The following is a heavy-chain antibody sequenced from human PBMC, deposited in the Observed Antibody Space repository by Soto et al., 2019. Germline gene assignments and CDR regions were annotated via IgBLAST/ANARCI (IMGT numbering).Heavy chain of an antibody. J-gene: IGHJ4*02. Sequence: VQLVESGGGLVQPGGSLRLSCAASGFTFSSYGMHWVRQAPGKGLEWVAVIWYDGSNKYYADSVKGRFTISRDNSKNTLYLQMNSLRAEDTAVYYCARGVRVGATGYFDYWGQGTLVTVSS. CDR1: GFTFSSYG. D-gene: IGHD1-26*01. CDR2: IWYDGSNK. V-gene: IGHV3-33*08. CDR3: ARGVRVGATGYFDY.